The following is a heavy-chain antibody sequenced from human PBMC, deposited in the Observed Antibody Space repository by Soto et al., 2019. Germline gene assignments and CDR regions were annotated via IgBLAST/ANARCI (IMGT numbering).Heavy chain of an antibody. CDR2: IIPIFGTA. V-gene: IGHV1-69*13. CDR1: GVTFSSYA. CDR3: ASMNARTSIAARHFDY. Sequence: SVKVSCKASGVTFSSYAISWVRQAPGQGLEWMGGIIPIFGTANYAQKFQGRVTITADESTSTAYMELSSLRSEDTAVYYCASMNARTSIAARHFDYWGQGTLVTVSS. J-gene: IGHJ4*02. D-gene: IGHD6-6*01.